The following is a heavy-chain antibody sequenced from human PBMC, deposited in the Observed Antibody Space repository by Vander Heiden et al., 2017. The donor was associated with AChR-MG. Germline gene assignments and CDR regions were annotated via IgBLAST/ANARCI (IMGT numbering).Heavy chain of an antibody. CDR1: GGSFSGYY. V-gene: IGHV4-34*01. CDR2: INHSGST. D-gene: IGHD3-10*01. Sequence: QVQLQQWGAGLLKPSETLSLTCAVYGGSFSGYYWSWIRQPPGKGLEWIGEINHSGSTNYNPSLKRRVTISVDTSKNQFSLKLSSVTAAETAVYYCARRRRWFGECILYYYMDVWGKGTTVTVSS. CDR3: ARRRRWFGECILYYYMDV. J-gene: IGHJ6*03.